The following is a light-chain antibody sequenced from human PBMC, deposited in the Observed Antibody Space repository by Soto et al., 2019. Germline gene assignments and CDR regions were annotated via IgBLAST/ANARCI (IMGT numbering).Light chain of an antibody. V-gene: IGKV3-15*01. Sequence: EVVLTQSPVTLSLSPGERATLSCRASQSFRGPLAWYQQRPGQAPRLLISDASTLENGVSSGFSGSGSGTEFTITISSLQPDDFATYYCQQYNSYPYTFGQGTKLEIK. CDR3: QQYNSYPYT. CDR2: DAS. J-gene: IGKJ2*01. CDR1: QSFRGP.